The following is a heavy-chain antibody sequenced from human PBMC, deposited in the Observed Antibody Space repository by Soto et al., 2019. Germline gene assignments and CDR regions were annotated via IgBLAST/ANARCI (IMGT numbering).Heavy chain of an antibody. Sequence: GGSMELSSAASGFTFRSYSMNWVRQAPGKGLEWVSSISSSSSYIYYADSVKGRFTISRDNAKNSLYLQMNSLRAEDTAVYYCASSKAAAGSDWFDPWGQGTLVTVSS. CDR2: ISSSSSYI. V-gene: IGHV3-21*01. CDR1: GFTFRSYS. J-gene: IGHJ5*02. D-gene: IGHD6-13*01. CDR3: ASSKAAAGSDWFDP.